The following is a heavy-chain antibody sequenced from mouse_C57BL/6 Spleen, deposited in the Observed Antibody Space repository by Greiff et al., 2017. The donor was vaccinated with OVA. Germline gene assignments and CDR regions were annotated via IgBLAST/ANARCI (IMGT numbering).Heavy chain of an antibody. D-gene: IGHD1-1*01. V-gene: IGHV1-22*01. CDR2: INPNNGGP. Sequence: EVQLQQSGPELVKPGASVKMSCKASGYTFTDYNMHWVKQSHGKSLEWIGSINPNNGGPSYNQKFKGKATLTVNESSSTAYMELRSLTSEDSAVYYCARAGLLRFYWYFDVWGTGTTVTVSS. CDR1: GYTFTDYN. CDR3: ARAGLLRFYWYFDV. J-gene: IGHJ1*03.